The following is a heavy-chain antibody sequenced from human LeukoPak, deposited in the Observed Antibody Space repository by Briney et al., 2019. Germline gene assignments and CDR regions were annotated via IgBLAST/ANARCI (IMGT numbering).Heavy chain of an antibody. Sequence: PGGSLRLSCAASGFTFSTYSMNWVRQAPGKGLEWVSYISSSSTTIYYADSVKGRFTISRDNAKNSLYLQMNSLRAEDTAVYYCTRGGSPPEALGDAFDMWGQGTMVTVSS. CDR3: TRGGSPPEALGDAFDM. V-gene: IGHV3-48*01. CDR2: ISSSSTTI. J-gene: IGHJ3*02. D-gene: IGHD1-26*01. CDR1: GFTFSTYS.